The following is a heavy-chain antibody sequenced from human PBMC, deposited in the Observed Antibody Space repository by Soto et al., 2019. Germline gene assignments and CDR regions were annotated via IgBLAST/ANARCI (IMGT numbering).Heavy chain of an antibody. CDR1: GFTFSSYW. D-gene: IGHD6-13*01. Sequence: EVQLEESGGGLVQPGGSLRLSCAASGFTFSSYWMTWVLQAPGKGLEWVANIKEDGSEQYQVDSVKGRFTCSRDNAKKTLYLQMNSLRVEDTAVYYCARLTAAGGVDQFDYWGQGTLVTVSS. CDR2: IKEDGSEQ. J-gene: IGHJ4*02. CDR3: ARLTAAGGVDQFDY. V-gene: IGHV3-7*05.